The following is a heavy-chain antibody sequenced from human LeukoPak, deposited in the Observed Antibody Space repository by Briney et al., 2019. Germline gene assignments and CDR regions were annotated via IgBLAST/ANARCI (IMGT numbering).Heavy chain of an antibody. Sequence: GGSLRLSCAASGFTFDDYAMHWVRQAPGKGLEWVSGISWNSGSIGYADSVKGRFTISRDNAKNSLYLQMNSLRAEDTALYYCAKDMRYGSSGHSFHYWGQGTLVTVSS. CDR1: GFTFDDYA. J-gene: IGHJ4*02. V-gene: IGHV3-9*01. D-gene: IGHD3-22*01. CDR3: AKDMRYGSSGHSFHY. CDR2: ISWNSGSI.